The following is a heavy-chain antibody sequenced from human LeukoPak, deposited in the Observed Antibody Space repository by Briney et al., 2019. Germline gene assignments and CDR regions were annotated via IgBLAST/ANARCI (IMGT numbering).Heavy chain of an antibody. J-gene: IGHJ4*02. CDR3: ARFPIAAALDY. CDR2: IKQDGSEK. CDR1: GFTFSSYW. V-gene: IGHV3-7*01. D-gene: IGHD6-13*01. Sequence: GGSLRLSCAASGFTFSSYWMSWVRQAPGKGLEWVANIKQDGSEKYYVDSVKGRFTISRDNAKNPLYLQMNSLRAEDTAVYYCARFPIAAALDYWGQGTLVTVSS.